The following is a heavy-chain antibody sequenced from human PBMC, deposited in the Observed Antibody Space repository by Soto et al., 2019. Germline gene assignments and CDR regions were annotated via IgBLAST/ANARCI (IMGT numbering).Heavy chain of an antibody. V-gene: IGHV4-39*01. CDR3: ARGPTVVTQDY. D-gene: IGHD4-17*01. Sequence: KPSETLSLTCTVSGGSISSSSYYWGWIRQPPGKGLEWIGSIYYSGSTYYNPSLKSRVTISVDTSKNQFSLKLSSVTAADTAVYYCARGPTVVTQDYWGQGTLVTVSS. J-gene: IGHJ4*02. CDR2: IYYSGST. CDR1: GGSISSSSYY.